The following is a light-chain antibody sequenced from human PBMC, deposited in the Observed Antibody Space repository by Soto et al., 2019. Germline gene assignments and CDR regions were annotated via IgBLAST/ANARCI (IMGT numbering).Light chain of an antibody. CDR1: SGDVGGYNY. CDR3: SSYTSSSTLEV. V-gene: IGLV2-14*01. CDR2: DVS. Sequence: QPASVSGSPGQSITISCTGTSGDVGGYNYVSWYQQHPGKAPKLMIYDVSNRPSGVSNRFSGSKSGNTASLTISGLQAEDEADYYCSSYTSSSTLEVFGTGTKLTVL. J-gene: IGLJ1*01.